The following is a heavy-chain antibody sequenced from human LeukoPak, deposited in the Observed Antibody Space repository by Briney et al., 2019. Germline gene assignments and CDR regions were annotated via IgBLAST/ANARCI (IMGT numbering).Heavy chain of an antibody. CDR3: ARHCRGSSSCYSY. CDR2: IYYSGST. CDR1: GGSISSYY. D-gene: IGHD2-15*01. Sequence: SATLSLTCTVSGGSISSYYWSWIRQPPGKGPEWIGYIYYSGSTNYNPSLKSRVTISVDTSKNQLPLKLSSVTAADTAVYYCARHCRGSSSCYSYWGQGTLVTVSS. J-gene: IGHJ4*02. V-gene: IGHV4-59*08.